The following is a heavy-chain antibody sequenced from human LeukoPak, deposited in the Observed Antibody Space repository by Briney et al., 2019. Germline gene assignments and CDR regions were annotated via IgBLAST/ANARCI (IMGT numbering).Heavy chain of an antibody. CDR2: ISGSGGST. Sequence: GGSLRLSCAASGFTFSSYAMSWVRQAPGKGLEWVSAISGSGGSTYYADSVKGRFTISRDNSKNTLYLQMNSLRAEDTAVYYCAREAVGGSGSTPYDAFDIWGQGTMVTVSS. D-gene: IGHD3-10*01. CDR3: AREAVGGSGSTPYDAFDI. J-gene: IGHJ3*02. CDR1: GFTFSSYA. V-gene: IGHV3-23*01.